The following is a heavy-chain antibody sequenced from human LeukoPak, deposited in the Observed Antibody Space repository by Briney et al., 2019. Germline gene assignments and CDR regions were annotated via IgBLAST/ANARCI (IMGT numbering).Heavy chain of an antibody. V-gene: IGHV1-69*05. CDR1: GGNFISYA. J-gene: IGHJ4*02. D-gene: IGHD3-3*01. CDR3: ATYTLSQFWSGYYHFDY. CDR2: IIPMFGTS. Sequence: ASVKVSCKASGGNFISYAVSWVRQAPGQGLEWMGGIIPMFGTSNYAQKFQGRVTITTDESTTTAYMELSSLSSEDTAVYYYATYTLSQFWSGYYHFDYWGQGTLVSVSS.